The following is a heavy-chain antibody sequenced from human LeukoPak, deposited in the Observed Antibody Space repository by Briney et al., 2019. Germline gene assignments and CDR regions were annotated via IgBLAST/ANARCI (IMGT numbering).Heavy chain of an antibody. J-gene: IGHJ3*01. V-gene: IGHV3-66*01. CDR2: IYSGGST. CDR3: ARDTYCYDSN. Sequence: GGSLRLSCAASGFTFSSYAMSWVRQAPGKGLEWVSVIYSGGSTYYADSVKGRFTISRDNSKNTLYLQMNSLRAEDTAVYYCARDTYCYDSNWGQGTMVTVSS. D-gene: IGHD3-22*01. CDR1: GFTFSSYA.